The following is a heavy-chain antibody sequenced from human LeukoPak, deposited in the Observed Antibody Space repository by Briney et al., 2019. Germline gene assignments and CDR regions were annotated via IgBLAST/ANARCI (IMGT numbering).Heavy chain of an antibody. Sequence: SETLSLTCTVSGGSISSYYWSWIRQPPGKGLEWIGYIYYSGSTNYNPSLKSRVTISVDTSKNQFSLKLSSVTAADTAVYYCARGYYGSGSYFAWFDPWGQGTLVTVSS. CDR1: GGSISSYY. CDR3: ARGYYGSGSYFAWFDP. CDR2: IYYSGST. J-gene: IGHJ5*02. D-gene: IGHD3-10*01. V-gene: IGHV4-59*01.